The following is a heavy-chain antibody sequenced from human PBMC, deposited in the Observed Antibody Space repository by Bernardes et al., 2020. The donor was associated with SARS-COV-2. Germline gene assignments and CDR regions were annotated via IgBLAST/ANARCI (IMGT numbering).Heavy chain of an antibody. CDR1: GYNFNTYW. V-gene: IGHV5-10-1*01. Sequence: GESLKISCTGSGYNFNTYWISWVRQMPGKGLEWMGRIDPDDSYTTNSPSFQGHVTFSVDKSISTAYLQWSSLKATDTAMYYCARHWEDTRGLDAFNLWGQGTLVVVSS. CDR2: IDPDDSYT. CDR3: ARHWEDTRGLDAFNL. J-gene: IGHJ3*01. D-gene: IGHD3-22*01.